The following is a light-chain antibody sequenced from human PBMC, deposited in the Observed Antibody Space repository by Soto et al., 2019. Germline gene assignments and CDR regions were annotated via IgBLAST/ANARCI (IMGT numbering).Light chain of an antibody. V-gene: IGKV3-15*01. J-gene: IGKJ1*01. CDR2: GAS. CDR1: QSVSSN. Sequence: DIVLTQSPATLSLSPGERATLSCRASQSVSSNLAWYQQKPGQAPRLLIYGASTRATGIPARFSGSGSGTEFTLTISSLQSEDFAVYYCQQYNNWPPWTFGHGT. CDR3: QQYNNWPPWT.